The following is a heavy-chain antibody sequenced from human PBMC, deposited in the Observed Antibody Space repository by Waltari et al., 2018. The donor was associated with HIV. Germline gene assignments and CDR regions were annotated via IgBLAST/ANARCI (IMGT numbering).Heavy chain of an antibody. CDR1: EFTVNTNY. Sequence: EVQLVESWGDLVQPGGSLSLSCEASEFTVNTNYMSWVRQASGKGLGWVEGVYCSGSTYYSDSVKGRFTISRDNSKNTLDLHMSGLRAEDTAVYFCARLEYCSGGRCGYYYYYAMDVWGQGTTVTVTS. CDR2: VYCSGST. J-gene: IGHJ6*02. D-gene: IGHD2-15*01. CDR3: ARLEYCSGGRCGYYYYYAMDV. V-gene: IGHV3-66*02.